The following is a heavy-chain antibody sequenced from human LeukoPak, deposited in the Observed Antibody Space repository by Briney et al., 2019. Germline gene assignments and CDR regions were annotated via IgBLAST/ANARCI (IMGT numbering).Heavy chain of an antibody. J-gene: IGHJ6*02. D-gene: IGHD1-7*01. Sequence: PGGSLRLSCEASGFTFNYAWMSWVRQVPGKGLEWVGQTLSEIDGGTTDYAAPVKGRFTISRDDSKSTLYLQMNSLKIEDTAVYYCTTDEDWNYARKDVWGQGATVIVSS. CDR1: GFTFNYAW. V-gene: IGHV3-15*01. CDR2: TLSEIDGGTT. CDR3: TTDEDWNYARKDV.